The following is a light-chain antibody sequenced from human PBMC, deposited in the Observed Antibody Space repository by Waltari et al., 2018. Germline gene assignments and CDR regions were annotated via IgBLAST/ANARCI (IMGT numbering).Light chain of an antibody. V-gene: IGKV1-12*01. CDR3: QQGNNFPPT. Sequence: DVQLTQSPSSVSASVGDRVTITCRASQDISNFLAWYQQKPGKAPKFLIYAASTLQTGVPSRFSGSGSGTEFTLTISGLQPEDFAAYFCQQGNNFPPTFGQGTEMQI. CDR1: QDISNF. J-gene: IGKJ1*01. CDR2: AAS.